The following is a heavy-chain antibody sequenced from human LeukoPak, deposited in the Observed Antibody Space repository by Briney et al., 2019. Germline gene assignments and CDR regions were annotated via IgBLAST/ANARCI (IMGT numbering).Heavy chain of an antibody. V-gene: IGHV4-39*07. J-gene: IGHJ4*02. CDR3: ARDGALGDGYDY. D-gene: IGHD5-24*01. CDR2: IYHSGST. Sequence: SETLSLTCTVSGGSISSSSYYWGWIRQPPGKGLEWIGSIYHSGSTYYNPSLKSRVTISVDTSKNQFSLKLSSVTAADTAVYYCARDGALGDGYDYWGQGTLVTVSS. CDR1: GGSISSSSYY.